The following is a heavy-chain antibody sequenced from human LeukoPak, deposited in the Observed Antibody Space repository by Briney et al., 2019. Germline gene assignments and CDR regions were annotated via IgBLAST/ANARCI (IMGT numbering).Heavy chain of an antibody. Sequence: GGSLRLSCAASGFTLSSYGMHWVRQAPGKGLEWVAVIWYDGSNKYYADSVKGRFTISRDNSKNTLYLQMNSLRAEDTAVYYCARALGVSGLSGITPHWGQGTLVTVSS. J-gene: IGHJ4*02. CDR3: ARALGVSGLSGITPH. V-gene: IGHV3-33*01. CDR2: IWYDGSNK. D-gene: IGHD2-15*01. CDR1: GFTLSSYG.